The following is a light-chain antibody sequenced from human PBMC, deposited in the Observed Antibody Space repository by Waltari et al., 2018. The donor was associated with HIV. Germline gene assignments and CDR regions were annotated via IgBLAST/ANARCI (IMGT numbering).Light chain of an antibody. CDR2: GSS. V-gene: IGLV1-44*01. CDR1: FSNIGSNT. CDR3: AVWDDSLSEYV. J-gene: IGLJ1*01. Sequence: QSVLTQPPSASGAPGQRVPISCSGSFSNIGSNTVTWYQQLPGTAPRLLIYGSSQRPSGVPDRFSGSRSDTSASLDISGLHSEDEGDYYCAVWDDSLSEYVFATGTKVFVL.